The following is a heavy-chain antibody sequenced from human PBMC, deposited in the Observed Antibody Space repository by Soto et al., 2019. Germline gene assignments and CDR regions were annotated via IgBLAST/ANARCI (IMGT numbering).Heavy chain of an antibody. J-gene: IGHJ6*02. D-gene: IGHD3-22*01. V-gene: IGHV1-18*01. Sequence: GASVKVSCKASGYTFTSYGISWVRQAPGQGLEWMGWISAYNGNTNYAQKLQGRVTMTTDTSTSTAYMELRSLRSDDTAVYYCARDQLSYYDSSGFYYYYGMDVWGQGTTVTVSS. CDR1: GYTFTSYG. CDR2: ISAYNGNT. CDR3: ARDQLSYYDSSGFYYYYGMDV.